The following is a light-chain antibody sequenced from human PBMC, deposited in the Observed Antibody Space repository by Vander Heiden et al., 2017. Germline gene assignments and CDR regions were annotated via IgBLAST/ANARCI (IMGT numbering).Light chain of an antibody. CDR2: VAS. CDR1: QGISSY. Sequence: AIRITQSPSSFSASIGDRFTITCRASQGISSYLDWYQQKPGKAPKLLIYVASTLKSGVPSRFSGSGFGTDFTLTISCRQSEDFATYYCQQKYSSPRAFGQGTKVEIK. CDR3: QQKYSSPRA. V-gene: IGKV1-8*01. J-gene: IGKJ1*01.